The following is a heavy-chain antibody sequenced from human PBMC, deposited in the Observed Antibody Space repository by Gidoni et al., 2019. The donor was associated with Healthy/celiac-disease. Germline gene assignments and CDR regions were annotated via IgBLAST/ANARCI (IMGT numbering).Heavy chain of an antibody. D-gene: IGHD3-10*01. J-gene: IGHJ5*01. CDR2: ISYDGSNK. CDR1: GFTFSSYG. CDR3: AKDQEAPSGWWFDY. Sequence: QVQLVESGGGVVQPGRSLTPSCAAPGFTFSSYGMHWVRQAPGKGLEWVAVISYDGSNKYYADSVKGRFTISRDNSKNTLYLQMNSLRAEDTAVYYCAKDQEAPSGWWFDYWGQGTLVTVSS. V-gene: IGHV3-30*18.